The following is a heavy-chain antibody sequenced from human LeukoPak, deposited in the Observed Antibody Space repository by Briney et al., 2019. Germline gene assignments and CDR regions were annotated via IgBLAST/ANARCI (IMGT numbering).Heavy chain of an antibody. CDR1: GYTFTSYG. J-gene: IGHJ4*02. D-gene: IGHD2-2*01. CDR2: ISAYNGNT. CDR3: ARDGALGPAGYCSSTSCRSGGIDY. V-gene: IGHV1-18*04. Sequence: ASVKVSCKASGYTFTSYGISWVRQAPGQGLEGMGWISAYNGNTNYAQKLQGRVTITTDTSTSTAYMELRSLRSDDTAVYYCARDGALGPAGYCSSTSCRSGGIDYWGQGTLVTVSS.